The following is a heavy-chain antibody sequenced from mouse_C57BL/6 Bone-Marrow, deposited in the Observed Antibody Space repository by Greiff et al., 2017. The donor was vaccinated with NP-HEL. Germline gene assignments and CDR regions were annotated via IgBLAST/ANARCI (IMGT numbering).Heavy chain of an antibody. CDR1: GYTFTDYY. CDR3: ARATYYDYDGAMDF. Sequence: EVQLQQSGPELVKPGASVKISCKASGYTFTDYYMHWVKQSHGKSLEWIGVIDPNDGGNSYNQKFKGKATLTVDKSSSTAYMELSSLTSEDSAVYYGARATYYDYDGAMDFWGQGTSVTVSS. V-gene: IGHV1-26*01. D-gene: IGHD2-4*01. J-gene: IGHJ4*01. CDR2: IDPNDGGN.